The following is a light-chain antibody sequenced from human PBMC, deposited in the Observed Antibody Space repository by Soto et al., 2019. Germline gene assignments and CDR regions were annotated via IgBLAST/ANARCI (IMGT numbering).Light chain of an antibody. CDR1: TNDVGTYNL. Sequence: QSVLTQPASVSGSPGQSITISCTGTTNDVGTYNLISWYQHHPGKTPKIMIYEVSRRPSGVSNRFSGSKSGNTASLTISGLQAEDEADYYCCSYAGSTTFDVVFGGGTKLTVL. V-gene: IGLV2-23*02. J-gene: IGLJ2*01. CDR2: EVS. CDR3: CSYAGSTTFDVV.